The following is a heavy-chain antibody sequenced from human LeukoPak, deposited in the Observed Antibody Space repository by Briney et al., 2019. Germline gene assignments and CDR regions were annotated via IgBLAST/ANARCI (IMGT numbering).Heavy chain of an antibody. V-gene: IGHV3-74*03. D-gene: IGHD1-26*01. CDR2: INSDGSST. J-gene: IGHJ4*02. Sequence: QPGRSLRLSCAASGFTFSPYWMHWVRHAPGKGLVWVSRINSDGSSTTYADSVKGRFTISRDNAKNTLYLQMNSLRAEDTGVYYCARDRNTGSSYGNLFEFWGQGTLVTVSS. CDR1: GFTFSPYW. CDR3: ARDRNTGSSYGNLFEF.